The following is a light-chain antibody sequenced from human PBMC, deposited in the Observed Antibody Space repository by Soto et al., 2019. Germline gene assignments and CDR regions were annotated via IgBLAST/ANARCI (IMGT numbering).Light chain of an antibody. Sequence: DIQMTQSPSSLSSSVGDRVTITCRASRDITDYLAWYQQKPAQDPKLLIYAASTLQSGVPSRFSASGSGTDFTLTITGLQPEDFASYYCQNYGSAPWTFGQGTKVEF. CDR1: RDITDY. CDR3: QNYGSAPWT. J-gene: IGKJ1*01. V-gene: IGKV1-27*01. CDR2: AAS.